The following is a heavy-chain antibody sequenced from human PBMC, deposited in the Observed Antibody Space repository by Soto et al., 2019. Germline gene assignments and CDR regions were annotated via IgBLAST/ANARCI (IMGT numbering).Heavy chain of an antibody. J-gene: IGHJ4*02. CDR2: VSGTGGSA. D-gene: IGHD4-17*01. CDR3: ARGSAYSDYDFEY. Sequence: PGGSLRLSCAVSGFTFSSYAMTWVRQAPGKGLEWVSGVSGTGGSAYYADSVKGRFTISRDKSTNILYLHMNSLRAEDTAVYYCARGSAYSDYDFEYWGQGTLVTVSS. V-gene: IGHV3-23*01. CDR1: GFTFSSYA.